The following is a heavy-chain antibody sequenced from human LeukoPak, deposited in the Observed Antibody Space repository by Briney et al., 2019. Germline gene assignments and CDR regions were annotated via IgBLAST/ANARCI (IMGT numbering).Heavy chain of an antibody. Sequence: SETLSLTCTVSGGSISSYYWSWIRQPPGKGLEWIGYIYTSGSTNYNPSLKSRVTISVDTSKNQFSLKLSSVTAADTAVYYCAREGVMGWFDPGGQGTLVTVSS. CDR1: GGSISSYY. CDR2: IYTSGST. CDR3: AREGVMGWFDP. D-gene: IGHD3-16*01. J-gene: IGHJ5*02. V-gene: IGHV4-4*09.